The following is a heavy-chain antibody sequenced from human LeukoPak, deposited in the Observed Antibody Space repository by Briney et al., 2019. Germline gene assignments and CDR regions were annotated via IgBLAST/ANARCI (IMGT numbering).Heavy chain of an antibody. V-gene: IGHV3-9*03. CDR3: AKDLLVRSTSWMTFWFDP. CDR1: GFTFDDYA. Sequence: GRSLRLSCAASGFTFDDYAMHSVRQAPGKGLEWVSGISWNSRSIGYADSVKGRFTISRDNAKNSLYLQMNSLRAEDMALYYCAKDLLVRSTSWMTFWFDPWGQGTLVTVSS. J-gene: IGHJ5*02. CDR2: ISWNSRSI. D-gene: IGHD2-2*01.